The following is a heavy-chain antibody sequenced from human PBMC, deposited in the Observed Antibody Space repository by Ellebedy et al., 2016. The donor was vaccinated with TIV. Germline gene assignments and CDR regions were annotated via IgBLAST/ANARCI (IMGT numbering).Heavy chain of an antibody. J-gene: IGHJ4*02. CDR3: SRVDLGLAFYS. CDR2: IYSSGIT. CDR1: GFSVSANY. V-gene: IGHV3-53*01. D-gene: IGHD3/OR15-3a*01. Sequence: GESLKISCAVSGFSVSANYMSWVRQPPGKGLEWVSIIYSSGITYYPDSVKGRFTISRDTSKNTVSLQINSLRAEDTAVYYCSRVDLGLAFYSWGRGTLVTVSS.